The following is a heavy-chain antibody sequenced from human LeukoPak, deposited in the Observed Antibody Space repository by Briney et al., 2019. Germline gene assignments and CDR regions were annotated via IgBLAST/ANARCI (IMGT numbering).Heavy chain of an antibody. CDR2: ISAYNGNT. CDR1: GYSFTSYW. J-gene: IGHJ3*02. Sequence: GESLKISCKGSGYSFTSYWIGWVRQAPGQGLEWMGWISAYNGNTNYAQKLQGRVTMTEDTSTDTAYMELSSLRSEDTAVYYCARDRITGTSGVLGIWGQGTMVTVSS. CDR3: ARDRITGTSGVLGI. D-gene: IGHD1-20*01. V-gene: IGHV1-18*04.